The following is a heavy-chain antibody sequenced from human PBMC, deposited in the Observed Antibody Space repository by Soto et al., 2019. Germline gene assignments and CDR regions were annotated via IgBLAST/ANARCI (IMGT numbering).Heavy chain of an antibody. CDR3: ARGNYFDY. Sequence: SETLSLTCTVSGGSISSSSYYWGWIRQPPGKGLEWIGSIYYGGSTYYYPSLKSRFTISVDTSKNQFSLKLSSVTAADTAVYYCARGNYFDYWGQGTLVTVSS. J-gene: IGHJ4*02. V-gene: IGHV4-39*01. CDR1: GGSISSSSYY. CDR2: IYYGGST.